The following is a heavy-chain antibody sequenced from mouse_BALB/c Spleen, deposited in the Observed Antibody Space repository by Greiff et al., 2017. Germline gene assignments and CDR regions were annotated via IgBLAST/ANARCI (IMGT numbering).Heavy chain of an antibody. CDR1: GYTFTSYW. CDR2: IYPGDGDT. J-gene: IGHJ4*01. D-gene: IGHD2-2*01. V-gene: IGHV1-87*01. CDR3: ARTGYYDAMDY. Sequence: VQLQQSGAELARPGASVKLSCKASGYTFTSYWMQWVKQRPGQGLEWIGAIYPGDGDTRYTQKFKGKATLTADKSSSTAYMQLSSLASEDSAVYYCARTGYYDAMDYWGQGTSVTVSS.